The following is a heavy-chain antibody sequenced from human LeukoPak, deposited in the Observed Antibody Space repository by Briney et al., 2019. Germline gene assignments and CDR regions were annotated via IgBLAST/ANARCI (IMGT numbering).Heavy chain of an antibody. D-gene: IGHD1-1*01. CDR3: VRGTTDYPWVDY. CDR2: ITRESGT. Sequence: PGGSLRLSCAASGFSFSSFSMRWVRQAPGKGPVWVSRITRESGTDYAASVGGRFTISRDNAKNTLNLQMDSLRAEDTAVYYCVRGTTDYPWVDYWGRGTLVTVSS. V-gene: IGHV3-74*01. CDR1: GFSFSSFS. J-gene: IGHJ4*02.